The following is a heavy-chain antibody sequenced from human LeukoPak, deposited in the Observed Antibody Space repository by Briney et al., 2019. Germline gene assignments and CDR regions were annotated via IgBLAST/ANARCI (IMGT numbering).Heavy chain of an antibody. V-gene: IGHV3-30-3*01. D-gene: IGHD1-26*01. CDR3: ARDPQYSGSYYYYGMDV. CDR2: ISYDGSNK. CDR1: RFIFSSYA. Sequence: GKSLRLSCAASRFIFSSYAMHWVRQAPGKGLEWVAVISYDGSNKYYADSVKGRFTISRDSSKNTLYLQMNSLRAEDTAVYYCARDPQYSGSYYYYGMDVWGQGTTVTVSS. J-gene: IGHJ6*02.